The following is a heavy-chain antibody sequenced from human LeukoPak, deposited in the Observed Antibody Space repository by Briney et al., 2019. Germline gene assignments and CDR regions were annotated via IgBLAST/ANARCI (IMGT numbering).Heavy chain of an antibody. J-gene: IGHJ4*02. D-gene: IGHD3-10*01. CDR2: IYYSGST. Sequence: SSETLSLTCTVSGGSISSGGYYWSWVRQHPGKGLEWIGYIYYSGSTYYNPSLESRVTISMDKSKNQFSLRLNSVIAADTAVYYCARDRWDDSGSLDSWGQGTLVTVSS. CDR3: ARDRWDDSGSLDS. V-gene: IGHV4-31*03. CDR1: GGSISSGGYY.